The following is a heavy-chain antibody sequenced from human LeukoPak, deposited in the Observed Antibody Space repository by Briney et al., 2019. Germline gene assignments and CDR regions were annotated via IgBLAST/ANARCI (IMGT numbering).Heavy chain of an antibody. D-gene: IGHD6-19*01. CDR1: AGSFSGYY. V-gene: IGHV4-34*01. J-gene: IGHJ6*04. CDR3: AREAVAGTGRVKGMAPRGRHAYGMDV. Sequence: SETLSLTCAVYAGSFSGYYWGWIRQHPGKGLEWMVEINHSGSTNYKPSLKSRVTISVDTSKNQFSTKLSSVTAADTAVYYWAREAVAGTGRVKGMAPRGRHAYGMDVWGKGTTVTVSS. CDR2: INHSGST.